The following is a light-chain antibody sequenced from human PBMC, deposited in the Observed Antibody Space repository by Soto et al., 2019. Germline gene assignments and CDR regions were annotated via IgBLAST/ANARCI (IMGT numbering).Light chain of an antibody. CDR1: QIVSNNY. CDR3: QRYGSSPLIT. CDR2: GSS. J-gene: IGKJ5*01. Sequence: EIVMTQSPATLSVSPGERATLSCRAIQIVSNNYLAWYQQKPGQAPRLLIYGSSNRATGIPDRFSGGGCGTDFTLTISRLEPEDFAVYFCQRYGSSPLITFGQGTRLEIK. V-gene: IGKV3-20*01.